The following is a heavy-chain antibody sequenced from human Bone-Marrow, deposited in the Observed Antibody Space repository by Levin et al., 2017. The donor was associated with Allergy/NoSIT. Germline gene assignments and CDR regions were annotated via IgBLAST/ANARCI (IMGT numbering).Heavy chain of an antibody. D-gene: IGHD6-19*01. CDR3: ARVAPQWMAAHYFDY. V-gene: IGHV1-18*01. Sequence: ASVKVSCKASGYSFVTYGITWVRQAPGHGLEWMGWISPYNGNTKYAQKVEGRVTMTSDTSTNTVYMELRSLRSDDTAVYYCARVAPQWMAAHYFDYWGQGTLLTVS. CDR1: GYSFVTYG. J-gene: IGHJ4*02. CDR2: ISPYNGNT.